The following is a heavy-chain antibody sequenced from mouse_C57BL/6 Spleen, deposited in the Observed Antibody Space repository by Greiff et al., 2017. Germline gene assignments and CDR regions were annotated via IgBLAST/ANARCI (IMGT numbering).Heavy chain of an antibody. Sequence: QVQLKQPGAELVRPGSSVKLSCKASGYTFTSYWMHWVKQRPIQGLEWIGNIDPSDSETHYNQKFKDKATLTVDKSSSTAYMQLSSLTSEDSAVYYCARSALRSPSYAMDYWGQGTSVTVSS. CDR2: IDPSDSET. D-gene: IGHD1-1*01. CDR1: GYTFTSYW. V-gene: IGHV1-52*01. CDR3: ARSALRSPSYAMDY. J-gene: IGHJ4*01.